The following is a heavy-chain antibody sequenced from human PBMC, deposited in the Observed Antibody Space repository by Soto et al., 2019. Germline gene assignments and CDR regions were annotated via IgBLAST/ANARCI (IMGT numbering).Heavy chain of an antibody. D-gene: IGHD2-15*01. CDR2: INAGNGNT. CDR1: GYTFTSYA. V-gene: IGHV1-3*01. CDR3: ARGPGGPDGPGDY. Sequence: QVQLVQSGAEVKKPGASVKVSCKASGYTFTSYAMHWVRQAPGQRLEWMGWINAGNGNTKDSKKFQGRVTITRDTSASTAYMELSSLRSEDTAVYYCARGPGGPDGPGDYWGQGTLVTVSS. J-gene: IGHJ4*02.